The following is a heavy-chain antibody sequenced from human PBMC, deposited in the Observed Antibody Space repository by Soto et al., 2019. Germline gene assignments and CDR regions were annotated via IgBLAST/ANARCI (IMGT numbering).Heavy chain of an antibody. V-gene: IGHV4-30-2*01. CDR1: GGSISSGGYS. CDR2: IYHSGST. Sequence: SETLSLTCAVSGGSISSGGYSWSWIRQPPGKGLEWIGYIYHSGSTNYNPSLKSRVTISVDKSKNQFSLKLSSVTAADTAVYYCARGLYYDSSGYQKKFDYWGQGTLVTVSS. D-gene: IGHD3-22*01. J-gene: IGHJ4*02. CDR3: ARGLYYDSSGYQKKFDY.